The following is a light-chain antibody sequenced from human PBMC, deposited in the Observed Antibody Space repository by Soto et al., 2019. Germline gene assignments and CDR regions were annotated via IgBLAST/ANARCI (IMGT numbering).Light chain of an antibody. V-gene: IGLV1-40*01. CDR1: SSNIGAGYD. CDR2: GNS. CDR3: QSYDSSLSGVV. J-gene: IGLJ2*01. Sequence: QSVLTQPPSVSGAQGQRVTISCTGSSSNIGAGYDVHWYQQLPGTAPKLLIYGNSNRPSGVPDRFSGSKSGTSASLAITGLQAEDEADYYCQSYDSSLSGVVFGGGTHLTVL.